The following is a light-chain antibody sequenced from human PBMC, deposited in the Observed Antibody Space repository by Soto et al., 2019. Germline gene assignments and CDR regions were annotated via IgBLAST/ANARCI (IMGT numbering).Light chain of an antibody. V-gene: IGKV1-9*01. CDR1: QGLSSY. J-gene: IGKJ5*01. CDR2: AAF. CDR3: QQLKSYPIT. Sequence: DIQLTQSPSFLSASVGDRVTITCRASQGLSSYLAWYQQKPGKAPNLLIYAAFTLQSGVPSRFSGSGSGTEFTLIISSLQPEDFATYYCQQLKSYPITFGQGKRWRL.